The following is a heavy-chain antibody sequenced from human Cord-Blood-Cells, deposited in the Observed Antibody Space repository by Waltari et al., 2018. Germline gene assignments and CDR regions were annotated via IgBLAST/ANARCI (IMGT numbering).Heavy chain of an antibody. D-gene: IGHD5-12*01. V-gene: IGHV1-69*01. J-gene: IGHJ4*02. CDR2: NIPIFGTA. CDR3: AVVGTRIVATIRGVVDY. Sequence: QVQLVQSGAEVKKPGSSVKVSCKASGGTFSSYAISWVRQAPGQGLEWMGGNIPIFGTANYAQKFQGRVTITADESTSTADMELSSLRSEDTAVYYCAVVGTRIVATIRGVVDYWGQGTLVTVSS. CDR1: GGTFSSYA.